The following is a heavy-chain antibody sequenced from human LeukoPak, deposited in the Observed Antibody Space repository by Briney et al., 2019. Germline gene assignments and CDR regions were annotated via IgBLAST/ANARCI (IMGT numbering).Heavy chain of an antibody. D-gene: IGHD1-26*01. V-gene: IGHV3-64*01. Sequence: GGSLRLSCAASGFTFSSYAMHWVRQAPGKGLEYVSAISSNGGSTYYANSVKGRFTISRDNAQNSLYLHMSSLRAEDTAVYYCARDPYSGGYGDDYYYYMDVWGKGTTVTISS. CDR3: ARDPYSGGYGDDYYYYMDV. CDR1: GFTFSSYA. J-gene: IGHJ6*03. CDR2: ISSNGGST.